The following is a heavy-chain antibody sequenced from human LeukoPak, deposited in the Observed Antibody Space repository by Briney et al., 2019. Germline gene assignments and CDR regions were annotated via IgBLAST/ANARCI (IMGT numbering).Heavy chain of an antibody. CDR2: ISSSSSYI. V-gene: IGHV3-21*01. D-gene: IGHD3-3*01. CDR1: GFTFSRSW. J-gene: IGHJ6*02. CDR3: ARDMDYDFWSGYYTYYYGMDV. Sequence: GGSLRLSCVDSGFTFSRSWMTWVRQAPGKGLEWVSSISSSSSYIYYADSVKGRFTISRDNAKNSLYLQMNSLRAEDTAVYYCARDMDYDFWSGYYTYYYGMDVWGQGTTVTVSS.